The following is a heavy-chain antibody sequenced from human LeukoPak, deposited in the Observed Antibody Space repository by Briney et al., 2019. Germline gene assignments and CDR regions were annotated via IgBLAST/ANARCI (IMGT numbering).Heavy chain of an antibody. CDR1: GFSFSGHW. CDR3: ARRIGIDYYSGAWWYFDL. V-gene: IGHV3-74*01. D-gene: IGHD1-26*01. J-gene: IGHJ2*01. Sequence: GGSLRLSCTASGFSFSGHWMHWARQLPGKGLVWVSRISPTGSTTSYADSVKGRFTVSRDNAKNTLYLQMNSLRAEDTAVYYCARRIGIDYYSGAWWYFDLWGRGTLVTVSS. CDR2: ISPTGSTT.